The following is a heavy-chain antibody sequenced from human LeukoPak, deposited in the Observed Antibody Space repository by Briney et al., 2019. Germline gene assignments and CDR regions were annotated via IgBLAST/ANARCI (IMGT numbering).Heavy chain of an antibody. CDR2: ITASGATT. D-gene: IGHD6-25*01. CDR3: ARAEAAGDNRGGYYYFYMDV. J-gene: IGHJ6*03. Sequence: GGSLRLSCATSGFTFSAHHMNWVRQAPGKGLEWVSGITASGATTYYADSVKGRFTISRDSSQSTLYLQMNSLRAEDTAVYYCARAEAAGDNRGGYYYFYMDVWGKGTTVAVSS. CDR1: GFTFSAHH. V-gene: IGHV3-23*01.